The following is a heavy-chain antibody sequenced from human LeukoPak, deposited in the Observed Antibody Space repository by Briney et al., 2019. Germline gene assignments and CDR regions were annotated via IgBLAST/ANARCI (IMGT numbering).Heavy chain of an antibody. CDR2: SSKSSSYI. V-gene: IGHV3-21*01. J-gene: IGHJ4*02. D-gene: IGHD2-15*01. CDR3: ARSYCSGGSCYAFDY. Sequence: GGSLTLFCTAWGFTLRSYSINGVRQAPWKGRESGSCSSKSSSYIDYADSVKGRFTISRDNAKNSLYLQMNSLRAEDTAVYYCARSYCSGGSCYAFDYWGQGTLVTVSS. CDR1: GFTLRSYS.